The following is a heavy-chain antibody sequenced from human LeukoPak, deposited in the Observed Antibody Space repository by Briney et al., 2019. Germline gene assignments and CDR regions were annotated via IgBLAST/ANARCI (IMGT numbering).Heavy chain of an antibody. CDR3: ARRKCGVDYNGMDV. CDR2: INPHKSNT. Sequence: ASVKVSCKASGYSFSAYGINWVRLAPGQGLEWMASINPHKSNTQCAQKFQGRVTMTTDTSTSTAYMELRSLRSDDTAIYYCARRKCGVDYNGMDVWGQGTTVTVSS. D-gene: IGHD2-21*01. CDR1: GYSFSAYG. J-gene: IGHJ6*02. V-gene: IGHV1-18*01.